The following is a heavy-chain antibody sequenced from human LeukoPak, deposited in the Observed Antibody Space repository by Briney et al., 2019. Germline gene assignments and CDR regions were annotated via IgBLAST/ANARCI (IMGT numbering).Heavy chain of an antibody. Sequence: ASVKVSFNTSGYTFSRYGVDWVRQAPGQGLEWMGWGSPYKGDSKFAEKFQGRVTMTTDTSTSTAFMELRSLRSDDTGVYYCARVSYNTGWNGDYWGQGTLVTVRS. J-gene: IGHJ4*02. V-gene: IGHV1-18*01. CDR3: ARVSYNTGWNGDY. D-gene: IGHD6-19*01. CDR1: GYTFSRYG. CDR2: GSPYKGDS.